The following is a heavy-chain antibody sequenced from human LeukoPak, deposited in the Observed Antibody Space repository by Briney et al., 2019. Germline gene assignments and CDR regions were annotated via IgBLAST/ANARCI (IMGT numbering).Heavy chain of an antibody. CDR1: GYTFTIYD. CDR3: ARGSDSYFDY. D-gene: IGHD3-3*01. Sequence: GASVKVSCKASGYTFTIYDINWVRQAPGQGLEYMGWMNPKTGGTVYAQKFQGRVTMTRDASIGTAYMELSSLRSEDTAVYYCARGSDSYFDYWGQGTLVTVSS. J-gene: IGHJ4*02. V-gene: IGHV1-8*01. CDR2: MNPKTGGT.